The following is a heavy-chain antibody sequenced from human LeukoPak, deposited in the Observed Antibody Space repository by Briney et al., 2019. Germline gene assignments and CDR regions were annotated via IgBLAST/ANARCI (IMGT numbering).Heavy chain of an antibody. J-gene: IGHJ6*03. Sequence: GSLRLSCAASGFIFSTYSMNWVRQAPGKGLEWIGEINHSGSTNYNPSLKSRVTISVDTSKNQFSPKLSSVTAADTAVYYCARGSRLRLLGRRARYYMDVWGKGTTVTVSS. CDR2: INHSGST. CDR1: GFIFSTYS. CDR3: ARGSRLRLLGRRARYYMDV. V-gene: IGHV4-34*01. D-gene: IGHD4-17*01.